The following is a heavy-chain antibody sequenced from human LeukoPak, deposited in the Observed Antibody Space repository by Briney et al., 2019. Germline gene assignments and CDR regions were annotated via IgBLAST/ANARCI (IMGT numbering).Heavy chain of an antibody. CDR1: GGSISSSSYY. V-gene: IGHV4-39*07. Sequence: SEALSLTCTVSGGSISSSSYYWGWIRQPPGKGLEWIGSIYYSGSTYYNPSLKSRVTISVDTSKNQFSLKLSSVTAADTAVYYCARACISRIVVVITTRRYWFDLWGQGTLVTVSS. CDR2: IYYSGST. CDR3: ARACISRIVVVITTRRYWFDL. J-gene: IGHJ5*02. D-gene: IGHD3-22*01.